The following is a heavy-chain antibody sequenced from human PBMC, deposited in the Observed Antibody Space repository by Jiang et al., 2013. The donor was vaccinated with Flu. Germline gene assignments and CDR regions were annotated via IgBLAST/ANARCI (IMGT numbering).Heavy chain of an antibody. V-gene: IGHV1-18*01. J-gene: IGHJ4*02. CDR3: ARDRGSIFGVVIITQPFDY. CDR1: GYTFTSYG. Sequence: KASGYTFTSYGISWVRQAPGQGLEWMGWISAYNGNTNYAQKLQGRVTMTTDTSTSTAYMELRSLRSDDTAVYYCARDRGSIFGVVIITQPFDYWGQGTLVTVSS. D-gene: IGHD3-3*01. CDR2: ISAYNGNT.